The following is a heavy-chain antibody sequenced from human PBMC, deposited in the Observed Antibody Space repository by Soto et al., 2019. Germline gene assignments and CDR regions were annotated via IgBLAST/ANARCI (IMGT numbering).Heavy chain of an antibody. CDR3: VRDYASDSGVHLDF. CDR2: IGAGDGKT. CDR1: GYRFTHYV. D-gene: IGHD3-22*01. J-gene: IGHJ4*02. V-gene: IGHV1-3*01. Sequence: ASVKVSCKASGYRFTHYVIHWVRQAPGQRLEWMGWIGAGDGKTNYSQNFQGRVTITKDTSASTAYMELSSLISEDTAVYYCVRDYASDSGVHLDFWGQGTLVTAPQ.